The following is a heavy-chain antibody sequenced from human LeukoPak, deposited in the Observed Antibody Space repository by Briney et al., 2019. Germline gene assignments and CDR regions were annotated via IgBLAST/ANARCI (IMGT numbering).Heavy chain of an antibody. CDR2: IYYCEST. J-gene: IGHJ5*02. CDR3: ARHVGYGNNWFDP. D-gene: IGHD5-18*01. Sequence: PSETLSLTCTVSGGSISSYYWSWIRQPPGKGLEWVGYIYYCESTNSNPPLKSRLTISVNTSKTQFSLKLRSLTAADTAVYYCARHVGYGNNWFDPWGQGTLVTVSS. CDR1: GGSISSYY. V-gene: IGHV4-59*08.